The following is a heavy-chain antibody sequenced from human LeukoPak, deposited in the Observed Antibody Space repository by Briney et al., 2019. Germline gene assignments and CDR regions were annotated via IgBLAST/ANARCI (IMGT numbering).Heavy chain of an antibody. V-gene: IGHV4-59*01. CDR3: AREYRTVGEQWLVRNWFDP. Sequence: SETLSLTCTVSGGSISSYYWSWIRQPPGKGLEWIGYIYYSGSTNYNPSLKSRVTISVDTSKNQFSLKLSSVTAADTAVYYCAREYRTVGEQWLVRNWFDPWGRGTLVTVSS. CDR2: IYYSGST. CDR1: GGSISSYY. J-gene: IGHJ5*02. D-gene: IGHD6-19*01.